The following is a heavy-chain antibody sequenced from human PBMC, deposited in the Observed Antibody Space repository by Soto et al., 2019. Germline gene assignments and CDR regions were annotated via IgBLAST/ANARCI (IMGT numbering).Heavy chain of an antibody. V-gene: IGHV5-51*01. Sequence: PGESLKISCKGSGYSFANYWIGWVRQMPGKGLEWMGIIYPGDSDTRYSPSFQGQVTISADKSISTAYLQWSSLKASDTAMYYCARDPLLWFGEGSDYYGMDVWGQGTTVTVSS. J-gene: IGHJ6*02. CDR1: GYSFANYW. CDR3: ARDPLLWFGEGSDYYGMDV. D-gene: IGHD3-10*01. CDR2: IYPGDSDT.